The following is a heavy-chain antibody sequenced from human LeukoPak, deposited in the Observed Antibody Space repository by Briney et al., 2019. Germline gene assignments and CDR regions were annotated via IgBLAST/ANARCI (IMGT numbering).Heavy chain of an antibody. CDR2: IIPILGIS. Sequence: GASVKVSCKASGGTFSSYAISWVRQAPGQGLEWMGRIIPILGISNYAQKFQGRVTMTTETSTSTAYMELRSLRSEDTAVYYCARGFGRWLQSRRRPFDYWGQGTLVTVSS. V-gene: IGHV1-69*04. J-gene: IGHJ4*02. CDR3: ARGFGRWLQSRRRPFDY. D-gene: IGHD5-24*01. CDR1: GGTFSSYA.